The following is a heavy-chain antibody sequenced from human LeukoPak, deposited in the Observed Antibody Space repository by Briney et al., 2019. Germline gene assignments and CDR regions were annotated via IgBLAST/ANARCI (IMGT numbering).Heavy chain of an antibody. V-gene: IGHV4-61*01. D-gene: IGHD3-3*01. CDR3: ARGTFWSGYYHDY. J-gene: IGHJ4*02. Sequence: ASETLSLTCTVSGGSISSSSYYWSWIRQPPGKGLEWIGFIFYSGSTNYNPSLKSRVTISLNTSKTQFSLKLSSVTAADTAVYYCARGTFWSGYYHDYWGQGTLVTVSS. CDR1: GGSISSSSYY. CDR2: IFYSGST.